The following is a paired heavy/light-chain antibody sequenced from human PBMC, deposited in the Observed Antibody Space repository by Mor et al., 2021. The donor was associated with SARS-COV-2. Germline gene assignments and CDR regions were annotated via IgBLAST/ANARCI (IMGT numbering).Light chain of an antibody. CDR2: AAS. J-gene: IGKJ4*02. CDR1: QGITTS. V-gene: IGKV1-12*01. Sequence: DIQMTQSPSSVSASVGDRVTITCRASQGITTSLAWYQQKPGEPPEVLIYAASTLQSGVPSRFSGSGSGTDFTLTISSLHPDDFGTYYCQQADSFPRTFGGGTRVEIK. CDR3: QQADSFPRT.
Heavy chain of an antibody. CDR3: VREFYSFTWHYYDGMDV. Sequence: EVQLVESGGGLVQPGGSLRLSCEASGFIFDDYSMNWVRQAPGKGLEWISYINSGSGIIYYADSVKGRFTLSRDNVKNSLFLQMNSLRADDTAVYYCVREFYSFTWHYYDGMDVWGQGTTVTVSS. J-gene: IGHJ6*02. CDR1: GFIFDDYS. D-gene: IGHD3-16*01. V-gene: IGHV3-48*01. CDR2: INSGSGII.